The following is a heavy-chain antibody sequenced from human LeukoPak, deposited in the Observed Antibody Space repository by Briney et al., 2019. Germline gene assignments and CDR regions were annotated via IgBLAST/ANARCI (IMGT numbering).Heavy chain of an antibody. D-gene: IGHD3-3*02. CDR2: IYYSGST. J-gene: IGHJ4*02. CDR1: GYSISSGYY. V-gene: IGHV4-38-2*02. CDR3: ARMHFSGVD. Sequence: SETLSLTCTVSGYSISSGYYWGWIRQPPGKGLEWIGTIYYSGSTYYNPSLKSRVTISVDTSKNQFSLKLSSVTAADTAVYYCARMHFSGVDWGQGTLVTVSS.